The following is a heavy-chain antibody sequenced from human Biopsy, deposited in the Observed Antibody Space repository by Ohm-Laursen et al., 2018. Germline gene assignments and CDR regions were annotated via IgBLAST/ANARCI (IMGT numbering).Heavy chain of an antibody. D-gene: IGHD6-6*01. CDR3: ARDSRRTAREGGMDV. Sequence: SLRLSCSASGFTFSNYTMNWVRQAPGKGLEWVSAISGSGGHSNDADSVKGRFTVARDNAKNSLYLQLNSPRAEDTAVYYCARDSRRTAREGGMDVWGQGTTVTVSS. J-gene: IGHJ6*02. CDR1: GFTFSNYT. CDR2: ISGSGGHS. V-gene: IGHV3-21*01.